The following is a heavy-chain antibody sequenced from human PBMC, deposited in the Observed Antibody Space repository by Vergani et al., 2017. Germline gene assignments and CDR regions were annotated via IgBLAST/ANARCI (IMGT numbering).Heavy chain of an antibody. J-gene: IGHJ4*02. CDR1: GFSFPGYA. CDR2: VSGSSATP. CDR3: TKGSRGYTGYFFDY. D-gene: IGHD5-12*01. V-gene: IGHV3-23*01. Sequence: EVQLLESGGGLVQPGGSLRLSCEASGFSFPGYAMSWVRQAPGKGLEWVSSVSGSSATPYYADSVKGRFIISRDNSKNSLYLDMSSLRAEDTAVYYCTKGSRGYTGYFFDYWGQGTLATVSS.